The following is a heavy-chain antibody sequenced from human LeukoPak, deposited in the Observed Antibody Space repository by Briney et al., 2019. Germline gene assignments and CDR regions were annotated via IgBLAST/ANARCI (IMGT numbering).Heavy chain of an antibody. J-gene: IGHJ6*03. CDR2: ISGSGGST. Sequence: GGSLRLSCAASGFTFSSYGMSWVRQAPGKGLECASAISGSGGSTYYADSVKGRFTISRDNSKNTLYLQMNSLRAEDTAVYYCAKDRPLITMVRGGYMDVWGKGTTVTISS. V-gene: IGHV3-23*01. D-gene: IGHD3-10*01. CDR1: GFTFSSYG. CDR3: AKDRPLITMVRGGYMDV.